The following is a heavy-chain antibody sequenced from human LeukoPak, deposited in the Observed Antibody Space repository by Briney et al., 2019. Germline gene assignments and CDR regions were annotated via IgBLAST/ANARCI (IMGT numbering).Heavy chain of an antibody. CDR2: IYSDGTI. V-gene: IGHV3-66*01. Sequence: PGGSLRLSCAASGFTVSSNYMSWVRQVPGKGLEWVSVIYSDGTISYADSVKGRFTISRDNSENTLYLQMNSLRVEDTAVYYCAGGGRIRILSYWGQGTLVTVSS. D-gene: IGHD2-15*01. CDR1: GFTVSSNY. CDR3: AGGGRIRILSY. J-gene: IGHJ4*02.